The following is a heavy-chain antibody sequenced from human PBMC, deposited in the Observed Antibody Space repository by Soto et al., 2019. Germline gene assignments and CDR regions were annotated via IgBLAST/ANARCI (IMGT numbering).Heavy chain of an antibody. CDR1: GGSISSYY. J-gene: IGHJ5*02. CDR2: IYYSGST. V-gene: IGHV4-59*01. CDR3: ARDGSPSSGSYYDGWFDP. D-gene: IGHD1-26*01. Sequence: SETLSLTCTVSGGSISSYYWSWIRQPPGKGLEWIGYIYYSGSTNYNPSLKSRVTISVDTSKNQFSLKLSSVTAADTAVYYCARDGSPSSGSYYDGWFDPWGQGTLVTVS.